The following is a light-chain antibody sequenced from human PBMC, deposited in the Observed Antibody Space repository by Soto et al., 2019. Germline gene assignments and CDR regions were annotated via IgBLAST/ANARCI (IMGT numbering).Light chain of an antibody. CDR3: LQNYYSFRT. V-gene: IGKV1-6*01. Sequence: AIQLTQSPSSLSASVGDRVTITCRASQGIAKDLGWYQQKPGKAPRLLIFGASFLQSGVPSRFSDSGSGTDFTLTINGLQPEDFATYYCLQNYYSFRTFGQGTKVEIK. CDR2: GAS. CDR1: QGIAKD. J-gene: IGKJ1*01.